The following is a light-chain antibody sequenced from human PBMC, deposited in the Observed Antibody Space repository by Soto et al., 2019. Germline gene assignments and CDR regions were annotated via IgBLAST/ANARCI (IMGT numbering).Light chain of an antibody. CDR3: CSYAGSSTWV. V-gene: IGLV2-11*01. J-gene: IGLJ3*02. Sequence: QSVLTQPPSVSGSPGQSVTISCTGTSNDVGGYNYVSWYQQHPGKAPKLLISDVNKRPSGVPDRFSGSKSGNTASLIISGLQAEDEADYYCCSYAGSSTWVFGGGTKLTVL. CDR2: DVN. CDR1: SNDVGGYNY.